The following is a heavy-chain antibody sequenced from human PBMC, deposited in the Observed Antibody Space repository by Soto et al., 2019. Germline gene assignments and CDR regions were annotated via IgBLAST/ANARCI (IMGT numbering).Heavy chain of an antibody. D-gene: IGHD2-8*01. Sequence: PGGSLRLSCAASVFTFSRYSMNCVRQAPGEGLDWVSYISSSGSAIYYADSVKGRFTISRYNAKNSLYLQMNSLRDEDTAVYYCARVYSYGLEVWGQGTTVTVSS. CDR2: ISSSGSAI. CDR1: VFTFSRYS. V-gene: IGHV3-48*02. CDR3: ARVYSYGLEV. J-gene: IGHJ6*02.